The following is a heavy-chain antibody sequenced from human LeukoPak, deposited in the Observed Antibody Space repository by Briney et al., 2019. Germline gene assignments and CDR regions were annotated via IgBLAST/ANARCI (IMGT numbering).Heavy chain of an antibody. D-gene: IGHD3-3*01. CDR2: ISYDGSNK. CDR3: ARGLFGVVIISPLNH. CDR1: GFTFSSYA. V-gene: IGHV3-30*01. Sequence: GRSLRLSCAASGFTFSSYAMHWVRQAPGKGLEWVAVISYDGSNKYYADSVKGRFTISRDNSKNTLYLQMNSLRAEDTAVYYCARGLFGVVIISPLNHWGQGTLVTVSS. J-gene: IGHJ5*02.